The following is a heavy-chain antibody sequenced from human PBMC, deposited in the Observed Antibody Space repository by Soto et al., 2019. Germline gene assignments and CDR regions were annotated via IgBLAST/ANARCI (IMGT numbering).Heavy chain of an antibody. D-gene: IGHD3-22*01. Sequence: SETLSLTCLVSGASVSSDYYQWNWIRQPPGKGPEWIGYIHYSGNTDYNPSLQRRATISLDTSKNQFSLNLTSVTAADTAVYYCARENYDTSRFYSRSFDPCGQGTLVTVS. J-gene: IGHJ5*02. CDR2: IHYSGNT. V-gene: IGHV4-61*01. CDR3: ARENYDTSRFYSRSFDP. CDR1: GASVSSDYYQ.